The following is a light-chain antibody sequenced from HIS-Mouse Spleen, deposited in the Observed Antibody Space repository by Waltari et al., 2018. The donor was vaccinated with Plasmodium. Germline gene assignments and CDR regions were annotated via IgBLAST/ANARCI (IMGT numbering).Light chain of an antibody. CDR1: QSVNSN. CDR2: GAS. V-gene: IGKV3-15*01. J-gene: IGKJ3*01. Sequence: DIVMTQSPATLSLSPGESATLSCRASQSVNSNLAWYQQKPGQAPRLLIYGASTRATGIPARFSGSGSGTEFTLTISSLQSEDFAVYYCQQYNNWSFTFGPGTKVDIK. CDR3: QQYNNWSFT.